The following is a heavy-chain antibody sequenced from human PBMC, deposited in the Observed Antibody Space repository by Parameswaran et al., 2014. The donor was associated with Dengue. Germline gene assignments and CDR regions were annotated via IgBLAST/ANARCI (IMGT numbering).Heavy chain of an antibody. D-gene: IGHD6-13*01. CDR2: TFYRSKWSKWYN. Sequence: KWIRQSPSRGLEWLGRTFYRSKWSKWYNDYAVSVKGRIVISPDTSKNQFSLQLNSVTPDDTAVYYCARDRAADDFFDYWGQGTLVTVSS. J-gene: IGHJ4*02. V-gene: IGHV6-1*01. CDR3: ARDRAADDFFDY.